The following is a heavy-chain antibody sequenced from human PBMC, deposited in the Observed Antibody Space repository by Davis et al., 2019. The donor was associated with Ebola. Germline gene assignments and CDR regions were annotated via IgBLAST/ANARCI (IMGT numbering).Heavy chain of an antibody. Sequence: GESLKISCAASGFTFGTYWMHWVRQAPGMGLEWVSRITYDGSNTNYADSVKGRFTVSRDDAQSSLFLQMSSLRDEDTAVYYCARRLLISSRGGMDVWGQGTTVTVSS. D-gene: IGHD1-26*01. CDR3: ARRLLISSRGGMDV. CDR2: ITYDGSNT. V-gene: IGHV3-74*01. J-gene: IGHJ6*02. CDR1: GFTFGTYW.